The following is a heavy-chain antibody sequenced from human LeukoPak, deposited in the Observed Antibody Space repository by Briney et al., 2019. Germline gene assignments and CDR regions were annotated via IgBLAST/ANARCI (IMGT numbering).Heavy chain of an antibody. CDR1: GGPISSSNW. CDR3: ARVMGLFDWLLGVYFDY. Sequence: SGTLSLTCAVSGGPISSSNWWSWVRQPPGKGLEWIGEIYHSGSTNYNPSLKSRVTISVDKSKNQFSLKLSSVTAADTAVYYCARVMGLFDWLLGVYFDYWGQGTLVTVSS. CDR2: IYHSGST. V-gene: IGHV4-4*02. J-gene: IGHJ4*02. D-gene: IGHD3-9*01.